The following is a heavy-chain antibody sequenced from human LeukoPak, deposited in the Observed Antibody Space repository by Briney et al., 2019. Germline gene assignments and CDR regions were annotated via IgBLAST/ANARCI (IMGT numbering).Heavy chain of an antibody. CDR1: GFTFDDYT. V-gene: IGHV3-43*01. CDR3: AKDWGLLPTWIDY. Sequence: GGSQRLSCAASGFTFDDYTMHWVRQAPGKGLEWVSLISWDGGSTYYADSVKGRFTISRDNSKNSLYLQMNSLRTEDTALYYCAKDWGLLPTWIDYWGQGTLVTVSS. J-gene: IGHJ4*02. CDR2: ISWDGGST. D-gene: IGHD3-22*01.